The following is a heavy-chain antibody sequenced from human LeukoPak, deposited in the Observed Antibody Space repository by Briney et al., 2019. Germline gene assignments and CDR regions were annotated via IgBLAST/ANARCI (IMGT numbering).Heavy chain of an antibody. CDR1: GFTFSSYA. V-gene: IGHV3-23*01. CDR3: AKASGSYGYYHYYYMDV. D-gene: IGHD1-26*01. J-gene: IGHJ6*03. Sequence: GGSLRLSCATSGFTFSSYALNWVRQAPGKGLEWVSIISGSGGSTYYADSVKGRFTISRDFSNNTLYLQMHSLRAEDTAVYYCAKASGSYGYYHYYYMDVWGKGTKVTVSS. CDR2: ISGSGGST.